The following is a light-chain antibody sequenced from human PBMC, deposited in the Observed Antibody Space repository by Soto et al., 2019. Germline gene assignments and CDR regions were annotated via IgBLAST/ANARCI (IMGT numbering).Light chain of an antibody. CDR1: SSDVGAYTY. CDR2: EVS. V-gene: IGLV2-14*01. CDR3: SSYTTSNTLV. J-gene: IGLJ2*01. Sequence: QSVLTQPASVSGSPGQSITISCTGSSSDVGAYTYVSWYQQHPGKAPKLMIFEVSDRPSGVSNRVSGSKSGNTASLTISGLQAEDEADYYCSSYTTSNTLVFGGGTKLTVL.